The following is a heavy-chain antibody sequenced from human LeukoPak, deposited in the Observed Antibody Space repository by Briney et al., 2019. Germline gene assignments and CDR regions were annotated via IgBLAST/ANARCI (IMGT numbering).Heavy chain of an antibody. Sequence: GGSLRLSCAASGFTFRNYWMSWVRQAPGKGLEWVSAISGSGGSTYYADSVKGRFTISRDNSKNTLYLQMDSLRAEDTAVYYCAKGEQLWTTSSFDYWGQGTLVTVSS. V-gene: IGHV3-23*01. CDR2: ISGSGGST. D-gene: IGHD5-18*01. J-gene: IGHJ4*02. CDR3: AKGEQLWTTSSFDY. CDR1: GFTFRNYW.